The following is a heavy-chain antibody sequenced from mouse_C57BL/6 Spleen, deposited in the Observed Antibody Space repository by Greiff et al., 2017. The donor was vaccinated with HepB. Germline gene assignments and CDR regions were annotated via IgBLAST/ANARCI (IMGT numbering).Heavy chain of an antibody. V-gene: IGHV1-82*01. CDR3: AKLGREDY. J-gene: IGHJ2*01. CDR2: IYPGDGDT. Sequence: VQVVESGPELVKPGASVKISCTASGYAFSSSWMNWVKQRPGKGLEWIGRIYPGDGDTNYNGKFKGKATLTADKSSSTAYMQLSSLTSEDSAVYFGAKLGREDYWGKGTTLTVSS. CDR1: GYAFSSSW. D-gene: IGHD4-1*01.